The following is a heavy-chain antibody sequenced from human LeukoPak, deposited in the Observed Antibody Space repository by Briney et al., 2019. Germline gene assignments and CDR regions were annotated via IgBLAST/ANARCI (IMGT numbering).Heavy chain of an antibody. D-gene: IGHD3-22*01. Sequence: NPSETLSLTCTVSGGSISSYYWSWIRQPPGKGLEWIGYIYYSGSTNYNPSLKSRVTISVDTSKNQFSLKLSSVTAADTAVYYCARVGSGYLGRLEYWGQGTLVTVSS. CDR3: ARVGSGYLGRLEY. V-gene: IGHV4-59*01. CDR1: GGSISSYY. CDR2: IYYSGST. J-gene: IGHJ4*02.